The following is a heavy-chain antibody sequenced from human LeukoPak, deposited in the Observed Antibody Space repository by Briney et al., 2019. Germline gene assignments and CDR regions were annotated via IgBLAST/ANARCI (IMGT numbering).Heavy chain of an antibody. CDR2: IYHSGST. J-gene: IGHJ5*02. CDR1: GYSISSGYY. CDR3: ARHLPTTVTTRGSSWFDP. D-gene: IGHD4-17*01. V-gene: IGHV4-38-2*01. Sequence: SETLSLTCAVSGYSISSGYYWGWIRQPPGKGLEWIGSIYHSGSTYYNPSLKSRVTISVDTSKNQFSLKLSSVTAADTAVYYCARHLPTTVTTRGSSWFDPWGQGTLVTVSS.